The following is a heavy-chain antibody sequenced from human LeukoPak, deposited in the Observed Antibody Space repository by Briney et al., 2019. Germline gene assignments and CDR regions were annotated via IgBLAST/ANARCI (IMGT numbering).Heavy chain of an antibody. D-gene: IGHD6-13*01. CDR3: ASTAYSSSWRTYYYYYMDV. J-gene: IGHJ6*03. CDR2: IRYDGSNK. CDR1: GFTFSSYG. Sequence: GGSLRLSCAASGFTFSSYGMHWVRQAPGKGLEWVAFIRYDGSNKYYADSVKGRFTISRDNSKNTLYLQMNSLRSEDTAVYYCASTAYSSSWRTYYYYYMDVWGKGTTVTVSS. V-gene: IGHV3-30*02.